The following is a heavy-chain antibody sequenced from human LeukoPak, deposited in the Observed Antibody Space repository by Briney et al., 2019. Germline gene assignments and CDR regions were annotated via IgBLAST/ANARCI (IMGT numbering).Heavy chain of an antibody. D-gene: IGHD6-13*01. CDR2: TSYDGSNE. V-gene: IGHV3-30*03. Sequence: GGSLRLSCATSGFTLSGYGMHWVRQTPGRGLEWVAATSYDGSNEYYADSVKGRFTVSRDNSRDTLYLQMNSLRAEDTAVYYCTTDPPIAAAGAIDYWGQGTLVTVSS. J-gene: IGHJ4*02. CDR1: GFTLSGYG. CDR3: TTDPPIAAAGAIDY.